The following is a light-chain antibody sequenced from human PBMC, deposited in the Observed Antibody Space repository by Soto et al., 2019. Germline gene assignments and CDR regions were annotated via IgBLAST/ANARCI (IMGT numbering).Light chain of an antibody. V-gene: IGKV2-28*01. Sequence: DIVMTESPLSLPVTAGDPSSISCRSSQSLLHSNGYNYLDWYLQKTGQAPQLLIYLVSNRASGVPQTLSVSGSGKDFTLSISSVEAEDVGVYYCMQTLQTPLTFGGGTKVDIK. CDR1: QSLLHSNGYNY. CDR3: MQTLQTPLT. J-gene: IGKJ4*01. CDR2: LVS.